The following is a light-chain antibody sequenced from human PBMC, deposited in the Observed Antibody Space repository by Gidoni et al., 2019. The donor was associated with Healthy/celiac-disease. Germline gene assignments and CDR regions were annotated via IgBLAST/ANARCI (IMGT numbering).Light chain of an antibody. Sequence: LPPPPGTLSFSPGERTTRSCRASQSISSSYLAWYQQKPGQAPRLLIYGASSRATGIPDRFSGSGSGTDFTLTISRLEPEDFAVYYCQQYGSSPWTFGQGTKLEIK. V-gene: IGKV3-20*01. J-gene: IGKJ2*01. CDR2: GAS. CDR3: QQYGSSPWT. CDR1: QSISSSY.